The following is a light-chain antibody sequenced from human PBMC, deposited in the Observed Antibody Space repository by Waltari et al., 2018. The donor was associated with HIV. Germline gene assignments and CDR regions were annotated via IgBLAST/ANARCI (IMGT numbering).Light chain of an antibody. CDR3: QAWDSSTTEV. CDR2: QDT. J-gene: IGLJ2*01. Sequence: SYELTQPPSVSVSPGQTASITCSGDKLGDKYVCWYQQKPGQSPILVIYQDTKRPSGIPERFSGSNAGNIATLTISGAQPVDEADYYCQAWDSSTTEVFGGGTKLTVL. V-gene: IGLV3-1*01. CDR1: KLGDKY.